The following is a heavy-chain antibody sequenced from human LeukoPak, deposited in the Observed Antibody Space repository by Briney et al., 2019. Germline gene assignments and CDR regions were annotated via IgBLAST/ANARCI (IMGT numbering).Heavy chain of an antibody. Sequence: GASVKVSCKASGYTFTSYYMHWVRQAPGQGLEWMGIINPSGGSTSYAQRFQGRVTMTRDTSTSTVCMELSSLRSEDTAVYYCARDRPLRYFDWLLGGGTDVWGQGTTVTVSS. CDR2: INPSGGST. V-gene: IGHV1-46*01. J-gene: IGHJ6*02. CDR1: GYTFTSYY. D-gene: IGHD3-9*01. CDR3: ARDRPLRYFDWLLGGGTDV.